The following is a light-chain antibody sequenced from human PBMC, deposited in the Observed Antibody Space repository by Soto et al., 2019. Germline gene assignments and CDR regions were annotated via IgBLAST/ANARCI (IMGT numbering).Light chain of an antibody. Sequence: TTQSAATLSVPTGERDTLSCMASQSVSSHLAWYRQRPGQALRLLIYGASSRATGIPARFSGSGSGTEFTLSISSLQSEDFAVYYCQQYNNWPLSITLGQGTRLEV. CDR3: QQYNNWPLSIT. J-gene: IGKJ5*01. CDR1: QSVSSH. V-gene: IGKV3-15*01. CDR2: GAS.